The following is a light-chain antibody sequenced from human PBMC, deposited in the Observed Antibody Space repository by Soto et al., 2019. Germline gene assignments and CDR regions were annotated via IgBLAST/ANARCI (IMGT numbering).Light chain of an antibody. Sequence: QSVLTQPPSASGTPGQRVTISCSGSSSNIGSNTVNWYQHLPGTAPKLLMYSNNQRPSGVPDRFSGSKSGTSASLAISGLQSEEEADYYYAAWDDSRLGHVVFGGGTKVTVL. CDR1: SSNIGSNT. V-gene: IGLV1-44*01. CDR2: SNN. CDR3: AAWDDSRLGHVV. J-gene: IGLJ2*01.